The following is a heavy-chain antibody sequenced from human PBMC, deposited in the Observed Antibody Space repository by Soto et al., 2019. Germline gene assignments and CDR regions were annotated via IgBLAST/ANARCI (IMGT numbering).Heavy chain of an antibody. CDR3: ARVEGNWGWFDP. CDR2: MNPNSGNT. J-gene: IGHJ5*02. Sequence: QVQLVQSGAEVKKPGASVKVSCKASGYXFTSYDINWVXQATGQGLEWMGWMNPNSGNTGYAQKFQGRVTMTRNTSISTAYMELSSLRSEDTTVYYCARVEGNWGWFDPWGQGTLVTVSS. V-gene: IGHV1-8*01. D-gene: IGHD7-27*01. CDR1: GYXFTSYD.